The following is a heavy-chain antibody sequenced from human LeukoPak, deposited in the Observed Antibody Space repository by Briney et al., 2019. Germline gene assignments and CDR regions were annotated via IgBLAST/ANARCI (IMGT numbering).Heavy chain of an antibody. Sequence: GGSLRLSRAASGFTLRSYWMYWVRQAPGKGLEWVGFIRSKAYCGTTEYAASVKGRFTISRDDSKSIAYLHMNSLKTEDTAVYYCARDSMVRGGSLVYYYYMDVWGKGTTVTISS. CDR1: GFTLRSYW. J-gene: IGHJ6*03. D-gene: IGHD3-10*01. V-gene: IGHV3-71*01. CDR2: IRSKAYCGTT. CDR3: ARDSMVRGGSLVYYYYMDV.